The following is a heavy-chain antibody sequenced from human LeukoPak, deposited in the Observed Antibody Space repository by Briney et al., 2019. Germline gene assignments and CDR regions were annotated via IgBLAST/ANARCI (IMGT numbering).Heavy chain of an antibody. V-gene: IGHV1-18*01. D-gene: IGHD6-13*01. Sequence: ASVKVSCKASGYTFTSYGISWVRQAPGQGLEWMGWISAYNGNTNYAQKLQGRVTMTTDTSTSTAYMELSRLRSDDTAVYYRTRDLTRDEKAAGTSGDVNYYYYMDAWGKGTTVTVSS. J-gene: IGHJ6*03. CDR1: GYTFTSYG. CDR2: ISAYNGNT. CDR3: TRDLTRDEKAAGTSGDVNYYYYMDA.